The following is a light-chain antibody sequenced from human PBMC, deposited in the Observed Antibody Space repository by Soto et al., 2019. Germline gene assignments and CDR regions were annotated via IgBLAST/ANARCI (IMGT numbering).Light chain of an antibody. Sequence: EIVMTQSPATLSVSPGERVTLSCRASQSVSNNLAWYQQKPGQAPRLLIYGATATATGIPARFSGSGSGTEFTLTISSLQSEDFARYYCQQHNDWPLTFGGGTKVEIK. CDR3: QQHNDWPLT. J-gene: IGKJ4*01. V-gene: IGKV3-15*01. CDR1: QSVSNN. CDR2: GAT.